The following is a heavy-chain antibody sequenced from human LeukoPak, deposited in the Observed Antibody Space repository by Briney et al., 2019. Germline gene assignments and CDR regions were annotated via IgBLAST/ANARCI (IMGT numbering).Heavy chain of an antibody. D-gene: IGHD5/OR15-5a*01. Sequence: GGSLRLSCGASGFIFSDHYMNWVRQAPGKGLEWVSYISDIGSKTNYAESVKGRFTISRDNAKNSLSLHMNSLRAEDTAVYYCARELSYYFDYWGQGTLVTVSS. CDR1: GFIFSDHY. V-gene: IGHV3-11*06. J-gene: IGHJ4*02. CDR2: ISDIGSKT. CDR3: ARELSYYFDY.